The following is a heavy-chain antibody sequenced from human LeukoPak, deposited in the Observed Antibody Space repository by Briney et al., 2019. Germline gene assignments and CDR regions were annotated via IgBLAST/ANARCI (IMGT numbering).Heavy chain of an antibody. CDR2: IYSGGST. CDR3: ARLRWGDWFDP. D-gene: IGHD4-23*01. V-gene: IGHV3-66*02. CDR1: GFTVSSNY. J-gene: IGHJ5*02. Sequence: GGSLRLSGAASGFTVSSNYMSWVRQATGKGLEWVSVIYSGGSTYYADSVKGRFTISRDNSKNTLYLQMNSLRAEDTAVYYCARLRWGDWFDPWGQGTLVTVSS.